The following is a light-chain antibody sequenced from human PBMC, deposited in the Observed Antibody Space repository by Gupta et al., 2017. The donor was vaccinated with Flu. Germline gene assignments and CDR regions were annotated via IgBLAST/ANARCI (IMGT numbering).Light chain of an antibody. CDR2: SAS. J-gene: IGKJ5*01. V-gene: IGKV1-39*01. CDR3: RQTEASPPS. Sequence: PSSLSAAVVDRITITCRATQNIGNTLNLYQPTPGQTPAPLVYSASSFLPGVPSTFRGAGSGTELSLTIIRPLPPDFVAFHCRQTEASPPSFGQGTRLDI. CDR1: QNIGNT.